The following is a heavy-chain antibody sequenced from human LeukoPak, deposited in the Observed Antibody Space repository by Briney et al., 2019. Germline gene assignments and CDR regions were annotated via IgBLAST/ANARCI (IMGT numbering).Heavy chain of an antibody. V-gene: IGHV3-23*01. Sequence: GGSLRLSCAASGFTFSSYWMSWVRQAPGKGLEWVSAISGSGGSTYYADSVKGRFTISRDNSKNTLYLQMNSLRAEDTAVYYCAKSAEDYGDYGGIFDYWGQGTLVTVSS. D-gene: IGHD4-17*01. J-gene: IGHJ4*02. CDR3: AKSAEDYGDYGGIFDY. CDR2: ISGSGGST. CDR1: GFTFSSYW.